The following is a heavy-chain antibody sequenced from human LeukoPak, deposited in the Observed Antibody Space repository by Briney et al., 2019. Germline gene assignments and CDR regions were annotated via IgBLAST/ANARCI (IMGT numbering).Heavy chain of an antibody. V-gene: IGHV3-23*01. J-gene: IGHJ5*02. Sequence: SGGSLRLSCAASGFTFSSYAMSWVRQAPGKGLHWVSAISGSGGSTYYADSVKGRFTISRDNSKNTLYLQMNSLRAEDTAVYYCAKQGGLGSYSAGSWFDPWGQGTLVSVSS. CDR1: GFTFSSYA. D-gene: IGHD1-26*01. CDR2: ISGSGGST. CDR3: AKQGGLGSYSAGSWFDP.